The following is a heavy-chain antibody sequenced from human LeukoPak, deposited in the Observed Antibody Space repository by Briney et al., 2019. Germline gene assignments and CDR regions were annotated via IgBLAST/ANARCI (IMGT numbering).Heavy chain of an antibody. D-gene: IGHD3-22*01. CDR1: GYTFTSYD. J-gene: IGHJ2*01. Sequence: ASVKVSCKASGYTFTSYDINWVRQATGQGLEWMVWMNPNSGNTGYAQKFQGRVTITRNTSISTAYMELSSLRSEDTAVYYCARDRGYYDSSGYYSAGYFDLWGRGTLVTVSS. V-gene: IGHV1-8*03. CDR2: MNPNSGNT. CDR3: ARDRGYYDSSGYYSAGYFDL.